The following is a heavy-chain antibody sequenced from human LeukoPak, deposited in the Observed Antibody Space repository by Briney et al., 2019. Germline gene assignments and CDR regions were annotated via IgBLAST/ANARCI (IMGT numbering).Heavy chain of an antibody. V-gene: IGHV3-23*01. CDR1: GFTFSNYA. CDR2: ISATTSTT. Sequence: GGSLRLSCAASGFTFSNYAMSWVRQSPGKGLEWVSAISATTSTTYYADSVRGRFTISRDISKNTLYLQMNSLRAEDTAVYYCAQILETWSGSYFPDYWGQGTLVTVSS. D-gene: IGHD1-26*01. J-gene: IGHJ4*02. CDR3: AQILETWSGSYFPDY.